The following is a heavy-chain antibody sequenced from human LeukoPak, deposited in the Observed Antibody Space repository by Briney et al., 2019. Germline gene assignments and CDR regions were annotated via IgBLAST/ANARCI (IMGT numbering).Heavy chain of an antibody. Sequence: SETLSLTCTVSGGSISSRSYYWGWIRQPPGKGLEWIGSIYYSGSTYYNPSLKSRVTISVDTSKNQFSLKLSSVTAADTAVYYCARRPTPRYFDLWGRGTLVTVSS. CDR3: ARRPTPRYFDL. D-gene: IGHD4-23*01. CDR1: GGSISSRSYY. V-gene: IGHV4-39*01. CDR2: IYYSGST. J-gene: IGHJ2*01.